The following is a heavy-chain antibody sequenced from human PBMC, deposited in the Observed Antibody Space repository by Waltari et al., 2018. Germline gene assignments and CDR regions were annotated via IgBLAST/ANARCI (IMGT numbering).Heavy chain of an antibody. V-gene: IGHV4-61*02. Sequence: QVQLQESGPGLVKPSQTLSLTCTVSGGSISSGSYYWSWIRQPAGKGLEWIGRIDTRGSTNYNPSLKSRVTISVDTSKNQFSLKLSSVTAADTAVYYCARRTGDESFDYWGQGTLVTVSS. CDR3: ARRTGDESFDY. CDR1: GGSISSGSYY. J-gene: IGHJ4*02. CDR2: IDTRGST. D-gene: IGHD1-1*01.